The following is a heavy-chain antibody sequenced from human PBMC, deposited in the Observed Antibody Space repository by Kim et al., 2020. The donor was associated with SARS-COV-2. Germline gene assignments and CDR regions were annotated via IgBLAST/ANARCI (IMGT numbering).Heavy chain of an antibody. Sequence: GGSLRLSCAASGFTFDDYIMYWVRQVPGRGLEWICLINGAGDIAYYADSVKGRFSVSRDNSDSALYLEMHSLRTEDTALYFCAKDITSSWHDAFDVWGRG. CDR1: GFTFDDYI. J-gene: IGHJ3*01. CDR3: AKDITSSWHDAFDV. V-gene: IGHV3-43*02. D-gene: IGHD1-1*01. CDR2: INGAGDIA.